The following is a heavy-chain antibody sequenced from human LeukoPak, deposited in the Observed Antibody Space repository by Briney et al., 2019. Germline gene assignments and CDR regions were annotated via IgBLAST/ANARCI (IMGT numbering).Heavy chain of an antibody. CDR2: INSDGSSI. V-gene: IGHV3-74*01. Sequence: GGSLRLSCAASGFTFSTYWMHWVRQAPGKGLVWVSRINSDGSSISYADSVKGRFTISRDNSKNTLYLQMNSLRAEDTAVYYCAKDQGAWLLNYGFDYWGQGTLVTVSS. D-gene: IGHD3-22*01. J-gene: IGHJ4*02. CDR3: AKDQGAWLLNYGFDY. CDR1: GFTFSTYW.